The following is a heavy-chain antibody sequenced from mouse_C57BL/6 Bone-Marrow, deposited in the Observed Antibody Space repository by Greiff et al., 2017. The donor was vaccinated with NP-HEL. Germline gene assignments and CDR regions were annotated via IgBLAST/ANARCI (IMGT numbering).Heavy chain of an antibody. V-gene: IGHV1-85*01. CDR2: IYPRDGST. CDR1: GYTFTSYD. CDR3: ARKDNYGSSYWYFDV. Sequence: QVQLKQSGPELVKPGASVKLSCKASGYTFTSYDINWVKQRPGQGLEWIGWIYPRDGSTKYNEKFKGKATLTVDTSSSTAYMELHSLTSEDSAVYFCARKDNYGSSYWYFDVWGTGTTVTVSS. D-gene: IGHD1-1*01. J-gene: IGHJ1*03.